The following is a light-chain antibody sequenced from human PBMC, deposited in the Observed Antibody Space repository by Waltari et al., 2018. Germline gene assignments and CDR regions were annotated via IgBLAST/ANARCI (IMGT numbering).Light chain of an antibody. Sequence: DIQMTQSPSSLSASVGDRVPITCQASQAISNYFNWYQQKPGKAPKLLVYDASNLETGVPSRCSGSGSGTDFTFTISSLQPEDIATYYCLQYDNLPRTFGQGTQLEIK. V-gene: IGKV1-33*01. CDR1: QAISNY. CDR2: DAS. J-gene: IGKJ1*01. CDR3: LQYDNLPRT.